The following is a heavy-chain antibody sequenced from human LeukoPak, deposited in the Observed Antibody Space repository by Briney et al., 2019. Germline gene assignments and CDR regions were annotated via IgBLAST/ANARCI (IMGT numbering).Heavy chain of an antibody. CDR2: IIEDASST. J-gene: IGHJ4*02. CDR3: ARDRLMVYAMAYYFDY. D-gene: IGHD2-8*01. V-gene: IGHV3-74*01. Sequence: GGSLRLSCAASGFTISSYWMHWDRQAQGKGLIGVSRIIEDASSTSYADSVKGRFTLYRHNSKNTLYLQMNSLRAEDTAVYYCARDRLMVYAMAYYFDYLGQGTLVTVSS. CDR1: GFTISSYW.